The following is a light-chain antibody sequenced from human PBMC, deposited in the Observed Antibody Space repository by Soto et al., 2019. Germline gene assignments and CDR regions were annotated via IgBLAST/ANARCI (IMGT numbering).Light chain of an antibody. J-gene: IGKJ1*01. CDR3: QQYNTYWT. CDR1: QTISHW. V-gene: IGKV1-5*01. CDR2: DAS. Sequence: TQSPSTLSASVGDRVTITCRASQTISHWLAWYQQKPGKAPKLLIFDASSLENGVPSRFSGSGSGTEFTLTITGLQPDDFATYYCQQYNTYWTFGQGTKV.